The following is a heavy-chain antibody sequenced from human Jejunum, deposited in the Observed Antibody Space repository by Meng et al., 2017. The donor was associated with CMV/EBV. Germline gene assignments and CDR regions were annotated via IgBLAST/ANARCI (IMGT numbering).Heavy chain of an antibody. CDR1: SSGSYY. CDR3: ARGAVNMVRGVSYYFDY. V-gene: IGHV4-61*01. J-gene: IGHJ4*02. Sequence: SSGSYYWNWIRQSPGKGLEWIAHVFYSGSSDYNPSLKSRVTISVDTSKNQFFLQLDSVTAADTAVYFCARGAVNMVRGVSYYFDYWGQGALVTVSS. D-gene: IGHD3-10*01. CDR2: VFYSGSS.